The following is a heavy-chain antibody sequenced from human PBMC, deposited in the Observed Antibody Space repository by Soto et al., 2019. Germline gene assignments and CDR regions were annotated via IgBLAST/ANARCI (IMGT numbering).Heavy chain of an antibody. CDR2: IYSNGDT. D-gene: IGHD6-6*01. CDR1: SDSMNSGGYY. Sequence: SETLSLTCSVSSDSMNSGGYYWSWIRQHPGKGLEWIGYIYSNGDTYYNPSLKSRVTISVDTSKNQSSLNLTSVTAADTAVYYCARRGGSSSGSYYYVMDVWGQGPTVTVS. J-gene: IGHJ6*02. V-gene: IGHV4-31*03. CDR3: ARRGGSSSGSYYYVMDV.